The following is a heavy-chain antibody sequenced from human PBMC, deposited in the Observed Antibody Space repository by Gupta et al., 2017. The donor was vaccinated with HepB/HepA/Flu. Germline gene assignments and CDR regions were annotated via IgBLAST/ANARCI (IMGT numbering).Heavy chain of an antibody. J-gene: IGHJ3*02. V-gene: IGHV3-30-3*01. CDR1: GFTFSSYA. Sequence: QVQLVESGGGVVQPGRSLRLSCAASGFTFSSYAMHWVRQAPGKGLEWVAVISYDGSNKYYADSVKGRFTISRDNSKNTLYLQMNSLRAEDTAVYYCARAQSAIVVVPAAMGAFDIWGQGTMVTVSS. D-gene: IGHD2-2*01. CDR2: ISYDGSNK. CDR3: ARAQSAIVVVPAAMGAFDI.